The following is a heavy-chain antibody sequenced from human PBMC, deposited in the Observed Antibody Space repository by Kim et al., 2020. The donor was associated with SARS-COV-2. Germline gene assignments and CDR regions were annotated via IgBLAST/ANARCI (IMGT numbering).Heavy chain of an antibody. CDR3: ARQGGEWELLRGAFDI. Sequence: GESLKISCKGSGYSFTNYWISWVRQMPGTGLEWMGSIDPSDSYTNYSPSFQGHVTISADKSISTAYLQWSSLKASDTALYYCARQGGEWELLRGAFDIWGQGTMVTVSS. D-gene: IGHD1-26*01. CDR2: IDPSDSYT. J-gene: IGHJ3*02. CDR1: GYSFTNYW. V-gene: IGHV5-10-1*01.